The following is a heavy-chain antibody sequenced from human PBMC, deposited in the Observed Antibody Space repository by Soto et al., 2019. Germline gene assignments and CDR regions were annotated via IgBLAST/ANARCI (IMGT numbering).Heavy chain of an antibody. CDR2: ISYDGSNK. J-gene: IGHJ4*02. Sequence: GGSLRLSCAASGFTFSSYAMHWVRQAPGKGLEWVAVISYDGSNKYYADSVKGRFTISRDNSKNTLYLQMNSLRAEDTAVYYCARGGGSNSHYGSGVAGEWGQGTLVTVSS. D-gene: IGHD3-10*01. CDR1: GFTFSSYA. CDR3: ARGGGSNSHYGSGVAGE. V-gene: IGHV3-30-3*01.